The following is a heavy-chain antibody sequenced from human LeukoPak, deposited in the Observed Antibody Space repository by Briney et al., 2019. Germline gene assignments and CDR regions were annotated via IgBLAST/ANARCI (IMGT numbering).Heavy chain of an antibody. Sequence: GASVKVSCKASGGTFSSYAISWVRQAPGQELEWMVGIIPIFGTANYAQKFQGRVTITTDESTSTAYMELSSLRSEDTAVYYCARAPQKYCSSTSCYFDYWGQGTLVTVSS. CDR3: ARAPQKYCSSTSCYFDY. D-gene: IGHD2-2*01. CDR2: IIPIFGTA. J-gene: IGHJ4*02. CDR1: GGTFSSYA. V-gene: IGHV1-69*05.